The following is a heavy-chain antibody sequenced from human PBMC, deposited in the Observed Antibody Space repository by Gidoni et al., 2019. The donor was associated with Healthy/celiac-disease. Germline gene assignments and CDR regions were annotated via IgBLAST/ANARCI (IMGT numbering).Heavy chain of an antibody. CDR3: AKLGDSGRHYFQH. Sequence: EVQLLESGGGLVQPGGSLRRSCAASGFTFSSYAMSWVRQAPGKGLEWVSAISGSGGSTYYADSVKGLFTISSDNSKNTLYLQMNSLRAEDTAVYYCAKLGDSGRHYFQHWGQGTLVTVSS. CDR1: GFTFSSYA. D-gene: IGHD3-16*01. J-gene: IGHJ1*01. V-gene: IGHV3-23*01. CDR2: ISGSGGST.